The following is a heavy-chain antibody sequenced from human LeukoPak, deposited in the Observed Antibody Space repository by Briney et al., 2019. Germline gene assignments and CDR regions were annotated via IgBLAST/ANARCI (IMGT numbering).Heavy chain of an antibody. CDR3: ARERGYDFWSGYYTNAFDI. D-gene: IGHD3-3*01. J-gene: IGHJ3*02. CDR2: IIPIFGTA. Sequence: SVKASCKASGGTFSSYAISWLRQAPGQGLEWMGGIIPIFGTANYAQKFQGRVTITADESTSTAYMELSSLRSEDTAVYYCARERGYDFWSGYYTNAFDISRQGTMVTVSS. V-gene: IGHV1-69*01. CDR1: GGTFSSYA.